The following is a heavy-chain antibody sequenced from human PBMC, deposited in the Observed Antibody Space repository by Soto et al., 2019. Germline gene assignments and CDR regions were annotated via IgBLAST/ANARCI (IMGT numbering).Heavy chain of an antibody. J-gene: IGHJ6*02. D-gene: IGHD2-15*01. CDR2: ISSSGSTI. CDR3: AREGCSGGSCYYGMDV. V-gene: IGHV3-48*03. Sequence: WGSLRLSCAASGFTFISYEMNFFRQSPFKGLEWVSYISSSGSTIYYADSVKGRFTISRDNAKNSLYLQMNSLRAEDTAVYYCAREGCSGGSCYYGMDVWGQGTTVTVSS. CDR1: GFTFISYE.